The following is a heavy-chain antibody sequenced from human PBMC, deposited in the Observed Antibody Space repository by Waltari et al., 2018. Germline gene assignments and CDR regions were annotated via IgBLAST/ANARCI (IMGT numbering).Heavy chain of an antibody. V-gene: IGHV3-23*01. CDR3: ARRGIPNYYMDV. J-gene: IGHJ6*03. CDR2: ISNSGGST. D-gene: IGHD3-16*01. Sequence: EVQLLESGGGLVQPGGSLRLSCAASGFTFSSYAMSWVRQAPGKGLEWVSGISNSGGSTYYADAVKGRFTISRDNSKNTVYLQTNSPRVEDTAVYYCARRGIPNYYMDVWGKGTTVTISS. CDR1: GFTFSSYA.